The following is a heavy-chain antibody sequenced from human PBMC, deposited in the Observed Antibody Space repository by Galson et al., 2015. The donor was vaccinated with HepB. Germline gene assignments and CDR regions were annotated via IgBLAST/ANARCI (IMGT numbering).Heavy chain of an antibody. CDR3: TKDVYYSTYWSWLDP. D-gene: IGHD2-8*02. Sequence: SLRLSCAASGFPFNNAWMTWVRQAPGMGLEWVGRIKSKTDGETTDYAAPVKGGYTISRDDSKNRLYLQMNRLKTEDTAVYYCTKDVYYSTYWSWLDPWGQGTLVTVSS. CDR1: GFPFNNAW. CDR2: IKSKTDGETT. V-gene: IGHV3-15*01. J-gene: IGHJ5*02.